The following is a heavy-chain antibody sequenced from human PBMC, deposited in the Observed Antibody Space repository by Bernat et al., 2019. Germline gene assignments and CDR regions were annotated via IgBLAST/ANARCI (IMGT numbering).Heavy chain of an antibody. CDR3: AREGDGYKYQTNYDAFDI. Sequence: EVQLVESGGGLVQPGGSLRLSCAASGFTFSSYEMNWVRQAPGKGLEWVSYISSSGSTIYYADSVKGRFTISRDNAKNSLYLQMNSLRAEDTAVYYCAREGDGYKYQTNYDAFDIWGRGTMVTVSS. D-gene: IGHD5-24*01. CDR2: ISSSGSTI. V-gene: IGHV3-48*03. J-gene: IGHJ3*02. CDR1: GFTFSSYE.